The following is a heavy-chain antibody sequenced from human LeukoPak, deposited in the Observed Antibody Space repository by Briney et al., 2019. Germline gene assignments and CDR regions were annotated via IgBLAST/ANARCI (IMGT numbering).Heavy chain of an antibody. Sequence: PGGALRLSCAASGFTFSSYSMTWVRQAPGKGLEWVSVISGSGGTTYYADSVKGRFAISRDNSKSTLYLQMNSLRAGDTAVYYCARAAMVRGVDYFDYWGQGTLVTVSS. D-gene: IGHD3-10*01. J-gene: IGHJ4*02. CDR1: GFTFSSYS. CDR3: ARAAMVRGVDYFDY. V-gene: IGHV3-23*01. CDR2: ISGSGGTT.